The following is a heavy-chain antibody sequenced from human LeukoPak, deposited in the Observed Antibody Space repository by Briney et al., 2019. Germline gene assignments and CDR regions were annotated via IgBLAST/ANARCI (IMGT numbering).Heavy chain of an antibody. J-gene: IGHJ5*02. D-gene: IGHD5-18*01. CDR3: PTWIPLARLGSFAP. V-gene: IGHV1-69*13. Sequence: SEKVSFKGSGGTYISYAISWVRQAPGQGHEWMGGIIPIFGTANYAQKFQGRVTITADESTSTAYMELSHLTSQDTALSSSPTWIPLARLGSFAPWGQGTLVTVSS. CDR2: IIPIFGTA. CDR1: GGTYISYA.